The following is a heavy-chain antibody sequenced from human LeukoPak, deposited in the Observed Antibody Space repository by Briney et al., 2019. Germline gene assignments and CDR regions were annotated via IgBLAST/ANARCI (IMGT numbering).Heavy chain of an antibody. V-gene: IGHV4-61*03. CDR1: GGSISSSTYY. J-gene: IGHJ3*02. CDR2: IYHSGST. CDR3: ARDVYYYDSSHSRAFDI. Sequence: SETLSLTCTVSGGSISSSTYYWGWLRQPPGKGLEWIVYIYHSGSTNYNPSLKSRVTIAVDRSKNHLSLKLSSVTAADTAVYYCARDVYYYDSSHSRAFDIWGQGTMVTVSS. D-gene: IGHD3-22*01.